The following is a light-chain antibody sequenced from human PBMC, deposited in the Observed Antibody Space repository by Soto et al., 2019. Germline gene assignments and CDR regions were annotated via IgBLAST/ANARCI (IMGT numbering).Light chain of an antibody. CDR1: QSISSW. CDR3: QQYNSYP. CDR2: DAS. Sequence: DIQMTQSPSTLSASVGDRVTISCRASQSISSWLAWYQQKPGKARKLLIYDASSLESGVPSRFSGSGSGTEFTLTISSLQPDDFATYYCQQYNSYPFGQGTKLEIK. V-gene: IGKV1-5*01. J-gene: IGKJ2*01.